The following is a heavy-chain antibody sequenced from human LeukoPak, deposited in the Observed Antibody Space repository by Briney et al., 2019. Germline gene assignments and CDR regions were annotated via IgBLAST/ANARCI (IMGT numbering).Heavy chain of an antibody. CDR2: INYSAGA. CDR1: GGCLSGYY. Sequence: SETVSLTCGGCGGCLSGYYWRWIRQPPGKGLEWIGEINYSAGANYTPSLGSRVTISVDTSKNQFSLRLTSVTAADTAVYYCARSYYDSSGPYDVWGEGTTVTVSS. J-gene: IGHJ6*04. D-gene: IGHD3-22*01. CDR3: ARSYYDSSGPYDV. V-gene: IGHV4-34*01.